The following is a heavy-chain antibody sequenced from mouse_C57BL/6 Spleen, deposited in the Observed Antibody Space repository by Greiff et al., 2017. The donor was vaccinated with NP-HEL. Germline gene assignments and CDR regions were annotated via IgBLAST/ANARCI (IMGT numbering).Heavy chain of an antibody. D-gene: IGHD1-2*01. Sequence: EVQLQRSGPELVKPGASVKISCKASGYSFTGYYMNWVKQSPEKSLEWIGEINPSTGGTTYNQKFKAKATLTVDKSSSTAYMQLKSLTSEDSAVYYCARKPSYYGPYFDVWGTGTTVTVSS. CDR1: GYSFTGYY. V-gene: IGHV1-42*01. J-gene: IGHJ1*03. CDR2: INPSTGGT. CDR3: ARKPSYYGPYFDV.